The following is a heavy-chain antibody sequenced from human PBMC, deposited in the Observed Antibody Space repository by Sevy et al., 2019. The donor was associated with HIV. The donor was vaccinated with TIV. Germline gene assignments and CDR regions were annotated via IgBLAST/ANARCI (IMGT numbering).Heavy chain of an antibody. D-gene: IGHD2-8*01. Sequence: GGSLRLSCAASGFTFSPYWMTWVRQAPGKGLEWVANIRPDGSDKYYGDSVKGRLTISRDNAKNSLYLQMNSQRADDTAMYYCPREGCTKPHDYWGQGTLVTVSS. V-gene: IGHV3-7*01. J-gene: IGHJ4*02. CDR3: PREGCTKPHDY. CDR1: GFTFSPYW. CDR2: IRPDGSDK.